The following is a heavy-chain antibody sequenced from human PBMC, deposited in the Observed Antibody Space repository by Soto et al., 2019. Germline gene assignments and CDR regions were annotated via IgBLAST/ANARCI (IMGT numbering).Heavy chain of an antibody. Sequence: QVQLQESGPGLVKPSETLSLTCTVSGGSVSSGSYYWSWIRQPPGKGLEWIGYIYYSGSTKYNPSLQSRFTLSVDTSKNQFSLKLSSVTAADTAVYYCARAGLGDGSDYWGQGTLVTVSS. CDR2: IYYSGST. J-gene: IGHJ4*02. CDR1: GGSVSSGSYY. CDR3: ARAGLGDGSDY. D-gene: IGHD1-26*01. V-gene: IGHV4-61*01.